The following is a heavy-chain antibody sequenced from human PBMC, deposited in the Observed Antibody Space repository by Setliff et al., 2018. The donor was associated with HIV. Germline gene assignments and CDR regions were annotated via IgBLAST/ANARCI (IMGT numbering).Heavy chain of an antibody. V-gene: IGHV4-31*03. CDR2: IYYSGGT. Sequence: PSETLSLTCTVSGGSISSGGYYWSWIRQHPGKGLEWIGYIYYSGGTYYNPSLKSRVTISVDTSKNQFSLKLSSMTAADTAVYYCARVPTNPDFYYYYMDVWGKGTTVTVSS. CDR1: GGSISSGGYY. J-gene: IGHJ6*03. CDR3: ARVPTNPDFYYYYMDV.